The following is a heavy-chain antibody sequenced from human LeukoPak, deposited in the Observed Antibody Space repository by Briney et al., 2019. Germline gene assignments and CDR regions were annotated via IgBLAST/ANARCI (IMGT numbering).Heavy chain of an antibody. Sequence: PGGSLRLSCAASGCTFSTYGMHWVRQAPGRGLEWVSLVSYNGRRKDYAASVMGRFTIDRDNSKNTVYLQKNVLSPDDTAVYFCARQEARGYYYEGLDFWGQGSLVTVSS. CDR2: VSYNGRRK. D-gene: IGHD3-22*01. J-gene: IGHJ4*02. V-gene: IGHV3-30*19. CDR3: ARQEARGYYYEGLDF. CDR1: GCTFSTYG.